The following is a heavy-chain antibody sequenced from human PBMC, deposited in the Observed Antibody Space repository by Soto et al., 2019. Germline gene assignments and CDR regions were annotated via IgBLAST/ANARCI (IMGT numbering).Heavy chain of an antibody. CDR2: INAGNGNT. Sequence: ASVKVSCKASGYTFTSYAMHWVRQAPGQRLEWMGWINAGNGNTKYSQKFQGRVTITRDTSASTAYMELSSLRSEDTAVYYCARVNPAYSSSWYLKGQFYYFDYWGQGTLVTVSS. CDR3: ARVNPAYSSSWYLKGQFYYFDY. V-gene: IGHV1-3*01. J-gene: IGHJ4*02. D-gene: IGHD6-13*01. CDR1: GYTFTSYA.